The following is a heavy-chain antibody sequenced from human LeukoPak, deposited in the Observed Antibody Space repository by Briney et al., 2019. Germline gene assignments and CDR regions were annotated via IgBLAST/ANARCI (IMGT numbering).Heavy chain of an antibody. D-gene: IGHD6-13*01. V-gene: IGHV3-7*01. J-gene: IGHJ6*03. CDR3: AKEASSSLYRNYYHMDG. Sequence: PGGSLRLSCAASGFTFSSYWMSWVRQAPGKGLEWVANIKQDGSEKYYVDSVKGRFTISRDNAKNSLYLQMNSLRAEDTAVYYCAKEASSSLYRNYYHMDGLGKGTTVTVSS. CDR1: GFTFSSYW. CDR2: IKQDGSEK.